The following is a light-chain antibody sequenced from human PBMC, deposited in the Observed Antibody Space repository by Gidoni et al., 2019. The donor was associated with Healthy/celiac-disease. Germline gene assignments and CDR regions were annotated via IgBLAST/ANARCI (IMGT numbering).Light chain of an antibody. CDR3: QQSYSTPPHT. V-gene: IGKV1-39*01. CDR2: AAS. Sequence: DIQMSQSPSSLSASVGDRVTITCRASQSISSYLNWYKQKPGQAPKLLIYAASSLQTGVQSRFSGSGAGTDVTITISSLQPEDFAAYYCQQSYSTPPHTFXGXTKVEIK. CDR1: QSISSY. J-gene: IGKJ4*01.